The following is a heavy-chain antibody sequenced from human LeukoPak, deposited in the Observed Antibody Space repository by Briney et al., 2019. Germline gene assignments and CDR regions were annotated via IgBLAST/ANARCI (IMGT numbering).Heavy chain of an antibody. CDR3: AKGTQWLLQYFDY. V-gene: IGHV3-23*01. J-gene: IGHJ4*02. CDR1: GFTFSSYA. Sequence: GGSLRLSCAASGFTFSSYAMSWVRQAPGKGLEWVSAISGSGGSTYYADSVKGRFTISRDNSKNTLYLQMNSLGAEDTAVYYCAKGTQWLLQYFDYWGQGTLVTVSS. CDR2: ISGSGGST. D-gene: IGHD6-19*01.